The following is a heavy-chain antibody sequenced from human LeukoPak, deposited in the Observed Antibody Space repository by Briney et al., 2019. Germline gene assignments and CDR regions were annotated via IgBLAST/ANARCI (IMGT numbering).Heavy chain of an antibody. D-gene: IGHD3-22*01. V-gene: IGHV1-18*01. CDR1: GYTFTSYG. CDR3: SRARPVDNMIVDSEGFDY. CDR2: INAYNGKT. Sequence: ASVKVSCKASGYTFTSYGISWVRQAPGQGLEWMGWINAYNGKTNYAQKLQGRVTMTTDTSTSTAYLELRSLRSDDAAVYYCSRARPVDNMIVDSEGFDYWGQGTLVTVSS. J-gene: IGHJ4*02.